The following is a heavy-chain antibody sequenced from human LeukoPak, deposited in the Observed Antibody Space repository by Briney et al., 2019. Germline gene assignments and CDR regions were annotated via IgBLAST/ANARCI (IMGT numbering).Heavy chain of an antibody. J-gene: IGHJ4*02. D-gene: IGHD2-21*01. CDR3: ARDLQARVALYSPGF. CDR2: INPDSGST. V-gene: IGHV1-46*01. CDR1: GYTFTTYY. Sequence: ASVKVSCKASGYTFTTYYIHWVRQAPGQGLEWMGIINPDSGSTNYAQNFQGRVTMTRDTSTSTVYMELSSLRSEDTAVYYCARDLQARVALYSPGFWGQGTLVTVSS.